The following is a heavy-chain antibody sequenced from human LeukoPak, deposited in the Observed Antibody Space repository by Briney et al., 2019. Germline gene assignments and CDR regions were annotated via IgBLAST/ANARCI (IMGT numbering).Heavy chain of an antibody. D-gene: IGHD2-2*02. J-gene: IGHJ4*02. V-gene: IGHV3-74*01. Sequence: GGSLRPSCAASGFTFSSYWMHWVRQAPGKGLVWVSHINTDESITNYADSVKGRFTISRDNAKNTLYLQMNSLRAEDTAVYYCAAIGGGNWGQGTLVTVSS. CDR1: GFTFSSYW. CDR2: INTDESIT. CDR3: AAIGGGN.